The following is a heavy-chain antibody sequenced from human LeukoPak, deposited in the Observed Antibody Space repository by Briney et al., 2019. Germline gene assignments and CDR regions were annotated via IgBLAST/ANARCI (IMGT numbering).Heavy chain of an antibody. CDR2: ISYDGSNK. Sequence: GVSLRLSCKASEFAFRAYGMPWVRQALGKGLEWVAVISYDGSNKYYADSVKGRFTISRDNSKNTLYLQMNSLRAEDTAVYYCAKAMTRWGQGTMVTVSS. J-gene: IGHJ3*01. D-gene: IGHD2-21*02. CDR1: EFAFRAYG. CDR3: AKAMTR. V-gene: IGHV3-30*18.